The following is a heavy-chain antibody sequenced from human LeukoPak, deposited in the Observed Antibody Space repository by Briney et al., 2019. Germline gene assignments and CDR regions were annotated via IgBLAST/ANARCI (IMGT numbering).Heavy chain of an antibody. CDR2: IRSNAYGGTP. CDR1: GFTFGDFG. D-gene: IGHD3-10*01. J-gene: IGHJ4*02. V-gene: IGHV3-49*03. CDR3: SSYGSGTYYRPPDY. Sequence: PGGSLRLSCTASGFTFGDFGMSWFRQAPGKGLEWVGFIRSNAYGGTPEYAASVKGRFTISRDDSKSIAYLQMNSLKTEDTAVDFCSSYGSGTYYRPPDYWGQGTLVTVSS.